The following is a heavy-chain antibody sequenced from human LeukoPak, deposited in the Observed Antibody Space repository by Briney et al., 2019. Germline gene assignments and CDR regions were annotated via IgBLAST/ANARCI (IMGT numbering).Heavy chain of an antibody. CDR1: GFTFSTYG. V-gene: IGHV3-48*04. CDR3: ARGRGPRYNMDV. J-gene: IGHJ6*03. Sequence: PGGSLRLSCAASGFTFSTYGMNWVRQAPRKGLEWVSYISSGVSRIYYADSVKGRFIISRDNAKNSLYLQMNSLRAEDTAVYYCARGRGPRYNMDVWGQGTTVTVSS. CDR2: ISSGVSRI.